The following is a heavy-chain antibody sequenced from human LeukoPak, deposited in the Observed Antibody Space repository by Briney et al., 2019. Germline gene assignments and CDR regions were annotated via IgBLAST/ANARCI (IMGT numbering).Heavy chain of an antibody. CDR1: GFTFSSYS. J-gene: IGHJ4*02. CDR3: ARGRRYYDSSGPTGVYYFDY. V-gene: IGHV3-48*02. D-gene: IGHD3-22*01. Sequence: GGSLTLSCAASGFTFSSYSMNWVRQAPGKGPEWVSYISSSSSTIYYADSVKGRFTISRDNAKNSLCLQMNSLRDEDTAVYYCARGRRYYDSSGPTGVYYFDYWGQGSLVTVSS. CDR2: ISSSSSTI.